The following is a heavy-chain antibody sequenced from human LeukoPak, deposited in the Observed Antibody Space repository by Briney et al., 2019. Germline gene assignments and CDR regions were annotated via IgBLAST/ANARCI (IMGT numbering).Heavy chain of an antibody. CDR2: IKEDGSEK. CDR1: GFTFSRYC. V-gene: IGHV3-7*04. J-gene: IGHJ4*02. Sequence: GGSLRLSCAASGFTFSRYCMSWVRQTPGKGLEWVAAIKEDGSEKYYVDSVKGRFTISRDNAQNSLYLQMSSLRAEDTALYYCARAYHFENGGYYRHFDFWGQGILVIVSS. CDR3: ARAYHFENGGYYRHFDF. D-gene: IGHD3-22*01.